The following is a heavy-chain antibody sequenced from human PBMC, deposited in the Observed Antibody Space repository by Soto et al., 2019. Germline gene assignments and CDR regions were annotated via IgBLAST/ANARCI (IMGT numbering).Heavy chain of an antibody. CDR1: SGYISSSSYY. Sequence: ETLSLTCAVSSGYISSSSYYWGWIRQPPGKGLEWIGMIYYRPSNHSQPPLNRLLTISVDTFRDQSSLKLSSVTSAHTPLYYCARRDSSGWPSYYFEYFGHGTLVTVSS. V-gene: IGHV4-39*01. J-gene: IGHJ4*01. D-gene: IGHD6-19*01. CDR2: IYYRPSN. CDR3: ARRDSSGWPSYYFEY.